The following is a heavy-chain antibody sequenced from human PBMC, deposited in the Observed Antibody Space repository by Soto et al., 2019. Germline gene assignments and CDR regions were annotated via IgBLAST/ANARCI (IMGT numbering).Heavy chain of an antibody. J-gene: IGHJ6*02. CDR3: ARDIVVVVAATPGLDYYYGMDV. Sequence: GGSLRLSCAASGFTFSSYWMHWVRQAPGKGLVWVSRIKSDGSSTTYADSVKGRFTISRDNAKNTVYLQMNSLRAEDTAVYYCARDIVVVVAATPGLDYYYGMDVWGQGTTVTVSS. D-gene: IGHD2-15*01. V-gene: IGHV3-74*01. CDR1: GFTFSSYW. CDR2: IKSDGSST.